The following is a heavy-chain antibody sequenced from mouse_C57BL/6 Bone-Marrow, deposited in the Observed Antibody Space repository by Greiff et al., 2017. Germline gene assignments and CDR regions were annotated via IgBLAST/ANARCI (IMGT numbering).Heavy chain of an antibody. J-gene: IGHJ4*01. D-gene: IGHD2-2*01. CDR3: ARATMVTTTGYYAMDY. Sequence: VKLVESGPGLVQPSQSLSITCTVSGFSLTSYGVHWVRQSPGKGLEWLGVIWSGGSTDYNAAFISRLSISKDNSKSQVFFKMNSLQADDTAIYYCARATMVTTTGYYAMDYWGQGTSVTVSS. CDR1: GFSLTSYG. CDR2: IWSGGST. V-gene: IGHV2-2*01.